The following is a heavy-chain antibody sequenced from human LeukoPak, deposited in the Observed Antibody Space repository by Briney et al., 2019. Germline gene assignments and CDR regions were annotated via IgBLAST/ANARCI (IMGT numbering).Heavy chain of an antibody. D-gene: IGHD1-26*01. Sequence: GGSLRLSCAASGFTFSSYSMNWVRQAPGKGLEWVSYISSSSSTIYYADSVKGRFTISRDNAKNSLYLQMNSLRDEDTAVYYCASNYLYTGRSGIYFDYWGQGTLVTVSS. CDR1: GFTFSSYS. CDR3: ASNYLYTGRSGIYFDY. V-gene: IGHV3-48*02. CDR2: ISSSSSTI. J-gene: IGHJ4*02.